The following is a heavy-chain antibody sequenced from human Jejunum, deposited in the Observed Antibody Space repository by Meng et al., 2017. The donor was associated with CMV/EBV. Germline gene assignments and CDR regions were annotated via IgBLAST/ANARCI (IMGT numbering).Heavy chain of an antibody. Sequence: QVQLVQSGAEVKKPGASVRVSCKASGYTFTDYYFHWVRQAPGQGLEWMGWINPNSGGSNYAQKFQGRVTMTRDTSINTAYMELSSLRSDDTAMYYCARDVWGFDYWGQGTLVTVSS. D-gene: IGHD7-27*01. CDR3: ARDVWGFDY. J-gene: IGHJ4*02. CDR2: INPNSGGS. CDR1: GYTFTDYY. V-gene: IGHV1-2*02.